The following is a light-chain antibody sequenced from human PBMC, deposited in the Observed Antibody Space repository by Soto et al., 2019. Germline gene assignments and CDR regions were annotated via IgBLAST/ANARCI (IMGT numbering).Light chain of an antibody. Sequence: DIQMTQSPSSLSASVADRVTITCRASQSISSYLNWYQQKPGKAPRLLIYAASSLQSGVPARFSGSGSGTDFTLAISSLQPDDFATYYCQQNYTTPPTFGGGTKVEIK. CDR1: QSISSY. CDR3: QQNYTTPPT. V-gene: IGKV1-39*01. CDR2: AAS. J-gene: IGKJ4*01.